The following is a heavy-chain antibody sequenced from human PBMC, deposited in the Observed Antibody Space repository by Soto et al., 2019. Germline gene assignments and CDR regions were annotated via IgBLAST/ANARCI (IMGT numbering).Heavy chain of an antibody. V-gene: IGHV4-30-2*01. CDR3: ARVIAARPLVS. CDR1: GSSISSGGYS. CDR2: IYYSGST. J-gene: IGHJ5*02. Sequence: QLQLQESGSGLVNPSQTLSLTCAVSGSSISSGGYSWSWIRQPQGQGLELIGDIYYSGSTYYNPSLKSRVTLSVARSKNQCYLKLSSAAAADTDVYYCARVIAARPLVSWGQGTLVTVS. D-gene: IGHD6-6*01.